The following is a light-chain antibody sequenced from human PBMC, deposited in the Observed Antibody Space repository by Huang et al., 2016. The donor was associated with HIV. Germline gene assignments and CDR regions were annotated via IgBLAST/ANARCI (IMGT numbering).Light chain of an antibody. Sequence: EIVLTQSPGTLSLSLGERATLSCRARQTVSNNYLAWYQQKPGQAPRLLIYGASSRATGIPDRFSGSGSGTDFTLIINRLEPEDFGVYHCQQYALSPWTFGQGTKVEIK. CDR3: QQYALSPWT. V-gene: IGKV3-20*01. CDR1: QTVSNNY. CDR2: GAS. J-gene: IGKJ1*01.